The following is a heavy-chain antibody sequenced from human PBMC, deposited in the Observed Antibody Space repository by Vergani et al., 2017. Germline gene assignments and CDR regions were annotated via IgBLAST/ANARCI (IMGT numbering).Heavy chain of an antibody. Sequence: QVQLVESGGGVVQPGRSLRLSCAASGFTFSSYAMHWVRQAPGKGLEWVAVISYVGSNKYYADSVKGRFTISRDNSKNTLYLQMNSLRAEDTAVYYCARDQPIAAAVDYWGQGTLVTVSS. D-gene: IGHD6-13*01. CDR2: ISYVGSNK. CDR1: GFTFSSYA. V-gene: IGHV3-30*01. CDR3: ARDQPIAAAVDY. J-gene: IGHJ4*02.